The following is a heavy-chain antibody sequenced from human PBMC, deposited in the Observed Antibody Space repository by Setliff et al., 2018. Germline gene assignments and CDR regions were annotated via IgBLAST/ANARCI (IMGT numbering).Heavy chain of an antibody. CDR3: AKSLYFYDSSGYYYDRDYYYYMDV. V-gene: IGHV3-23*01. CDR1: GFTFSSYA. CDR2: ISGSGGST. Sequence: GESLKISCAASGFTFSSYAISWVRQAPGKGLEWVSAISGSGGSTYYADSVKGRFTISRDNSKNTLYLQMNSLRAEDTAVYYCAKSLYFYDSSGYYYDRDYYYYMDVWGKGTTVTAP. J-gene: IGHJ6*03. D-gene: IGHD3-22*01.